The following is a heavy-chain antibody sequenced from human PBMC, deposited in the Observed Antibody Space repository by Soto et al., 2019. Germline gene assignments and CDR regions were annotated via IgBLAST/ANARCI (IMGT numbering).Heavy chain of an antibody. Sequence: SETLSLTCAVYGGSFSGYYWSWIRQPPGKGLEWIGEINHSGSTNYNPSLKSRVTISVDTSKNQFSLKLSSVTAADTAVYYCARTGRYCSSTSCPRGGNWFDPWGQGTLVTVSS. CDR2: INHSGST. V-gene: IGHV4-34*01. CDR1: GGSFSGYY. CDR3: ARTGRYCSSTSCPRGGNWFDP. J-gene: IGHJ5*02. D-gene: IGHD2-2*01.